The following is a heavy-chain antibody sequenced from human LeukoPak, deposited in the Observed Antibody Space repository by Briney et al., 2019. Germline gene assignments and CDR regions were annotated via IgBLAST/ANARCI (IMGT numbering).Heavy chain of an antibody. Sequence: GTSLRLSCAASGFTFGTYAMHGVRQAPGKGLEWVAVLSDDGNKEYYADSVKGRFTISRDNSKNTLYLQMNSLSAEDTAVYYCAKVGTNFLRYHFDSWGRGTLVTVSS. D-gene: IGHD1-1*01. CDR2: LSDDGNKE. CDR3: AKVGTNFLRYHFDS. J-gene: IGHJ4*02. V-gene: IGHV3-30-3*01. CDR1: GFTFGTYA.